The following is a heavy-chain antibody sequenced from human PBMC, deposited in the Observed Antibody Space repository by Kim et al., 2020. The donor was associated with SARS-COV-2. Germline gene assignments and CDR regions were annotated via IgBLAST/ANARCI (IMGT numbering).Heavy chain of an antibody. V-gene: IGHV3-23*01. D-gene: IGHD6-6*01. CDR3: AKAPRSSSDYFDC. J-gene: IGHJ4*02. Sequence: YARAVKGRFTITRDNSKNTLYLQMNSLTAEYTAVYYCAKAPRSSSDYFDCWGQGTLVTVSS.